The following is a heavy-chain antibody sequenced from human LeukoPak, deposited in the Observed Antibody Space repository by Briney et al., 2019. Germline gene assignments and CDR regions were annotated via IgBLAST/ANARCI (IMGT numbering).Heavy chain of an antibody. Sequence: GASVKVSCKASGYTFTSYAMHWVRQAPGQRLEWMGWINAGNGNTKYSQKFQGRVTITRDTSASTAYMELSSLRSEDTAVYYCARSPNAWYSSGRYWFDPWGQGTLVTVSS. CDR1: GYTFTSYA. D-gene: IGHD6-19*01. CDR3: ARSPNAWYSSGRYWFDP. J-gene: IGHJ5*02. V-gene: IGHV1-3*01. CDR2: INAGNGNT.